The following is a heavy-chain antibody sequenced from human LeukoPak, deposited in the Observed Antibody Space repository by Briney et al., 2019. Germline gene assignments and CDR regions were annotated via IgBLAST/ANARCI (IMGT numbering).Heavy chain of an antibody. Sequence: PSETLSLTCTVSGGSISSYYWSWIRQPPGKGLEWIGYIYYSGSTNYNPSLKSRVTMSVDTSKNQFSLKLSSVTAADTAVYYCARESYGDAFDIWGQGTMVTVSS. CDR2: IYYSGST. V-gene: IGHV4-59*12. CDR1: GGSISSYY. D-gene: IGHD1-26*01. CDR3: ARESYGDAFDI. J-gene: IGHJ3*02.